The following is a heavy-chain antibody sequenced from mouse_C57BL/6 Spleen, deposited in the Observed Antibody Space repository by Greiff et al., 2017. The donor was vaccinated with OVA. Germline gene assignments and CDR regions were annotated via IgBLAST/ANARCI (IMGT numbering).Heavy chain of an antibody. CDR3: ARKDWAPFDY. CDR2: INPSTGGT. D-gene: IGHD4-1*01. J-gene: IGHJ2*01. V-gene: IGHV1-42*01. Sequence: VQLKQSGPELVKPGASVKISCKASGYSFTGYYMNWVKQSPEKSLEWIGEINPSTGGTTYNQKFKAKATLTVDKSSSTAYMQLKSLTSEDSAVYYCARKDWAPFDYWGQGTTLTVSS. CDR1: GYSFTGYY.